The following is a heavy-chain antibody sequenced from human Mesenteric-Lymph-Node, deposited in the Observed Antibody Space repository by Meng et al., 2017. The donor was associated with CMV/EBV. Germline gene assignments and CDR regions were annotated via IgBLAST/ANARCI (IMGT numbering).Heavy chain of an antibody. Sequence: GGSLRLSCAASEFTFSSYAMHWVRQAPGKGLEWVSGIICNGGSTCYADSVKGRFTISRDNAKNSLHLQMNSLRAEDTAVYYCARAVDYGDPNWFDPWGQGTLVTVSS. V-gene: IGHV3-20*04. CDR1: EFTFSSYA. J-gene: IGHJ5*02. CDR3: ARAVDYGDPNWFDP. CDR2: IICNGGST. D-gene: IGHD4-17*01.